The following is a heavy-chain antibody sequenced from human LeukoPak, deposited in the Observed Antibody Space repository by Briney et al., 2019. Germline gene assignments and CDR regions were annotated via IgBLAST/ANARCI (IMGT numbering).Heavy chain of an antibody. CDR3: ARDKIVGATNFDY. CDR2: IKQDGSEK. J-gene: IGHJ4*02. V-gene: IGHV3-7*03. Sequence: GGSLRLSCAASGFSFSNYRMSWVRQVPGKGLEWVANIKQDGSEKYYVDSVKGRFTISRDNAKNSLYLQMNSLRAEDTAIYYCARDKIVGATNFDYWGQGTLVTVS. CDR1: GFSFSNYR. D-gene: IGHD1-26*01.